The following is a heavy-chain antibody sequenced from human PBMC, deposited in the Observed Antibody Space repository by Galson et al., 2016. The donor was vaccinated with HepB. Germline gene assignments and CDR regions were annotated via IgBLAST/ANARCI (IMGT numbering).Heavy chain of an antibody. J-gene: IGHJ3*02. CDR3: AKDRLSGHGDYSWGIFDI. D-gene: IGHD4-17*01. V-gene: IGHV3-23*01. CDR1: GLTLSPYA. CDR2: ISASGGSK. Sequence: SLRLSCAASGLTLSPYAMSWGRQAPGKGLEWVSGISASGGSKTYADSVRGRFIISRDNSNNKLFLQMNSLTTEDTAIYFCAKDRLSGHGDYSWGIFDIWGRATEGTVPS.